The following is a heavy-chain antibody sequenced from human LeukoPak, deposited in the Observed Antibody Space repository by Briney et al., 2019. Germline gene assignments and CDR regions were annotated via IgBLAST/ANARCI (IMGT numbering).Heavy chain of an antibody. V-gene: IGHV4-34*01. CDR3: ARVSSWYFDY. Sequence: PSETLSLTCAVYGGSFSGYYWSWIRQPPGKGLEWIGEINHSGSTNYNPSLKSRVTISVDTSKNRFSLKLSSVTAADTAVYYCARVSSWYFDYWGQGTLVTVSS. CDR2: INHSGST. J-gene: IGHJ4*02. CDR1: GGSFSGYY. D-gene: IGHD6-13*01.